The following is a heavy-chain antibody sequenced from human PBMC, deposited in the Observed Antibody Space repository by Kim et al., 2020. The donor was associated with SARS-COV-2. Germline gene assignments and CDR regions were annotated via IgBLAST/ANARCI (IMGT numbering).Heavy chain of an antibody. V-gene: IGHV3-49*03. D-gene: IGHD2-21*02. CDR1: GFTFGDYA. J-gene: IGHJ6*02. CDR3: TGWGDSIDYYYYYGMDV. CDR2: IRSKAYGGTT. Sequence: GGSLRLSCTASGFTFGDYAMSWFRQAPGKGLEWVGFIRSKAYGGTTEYAASVKGRFTISRDDSKSIAYLQMNSLKTEDTAVYYCTGWGDSIDYYYYYGMDVWGQGTTVTVSS.